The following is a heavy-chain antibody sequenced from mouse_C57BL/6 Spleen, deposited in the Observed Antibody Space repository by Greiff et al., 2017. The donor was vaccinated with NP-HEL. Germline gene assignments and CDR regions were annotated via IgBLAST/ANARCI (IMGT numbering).Heavy chain of an antibody. CDR3: ARSQYNPFDY. D-gene: IGHD1-3*01. V-gene: IGHV1-52*01. Sequence: QVQLQQPGAELVRPGSSVKLSCKASGYTFTSYWMHWVKQRPIQGLEWIGNIDPSDSETHYNQKFKDKATLTVDKSSSTAYMQLSSLTSEVSAVYYCARSQYNPFDYWGQGTTLTVSS. CDR2: IDPSDSET. CDR1: GYTFTSYW. J-gene: IGHJ2*01.